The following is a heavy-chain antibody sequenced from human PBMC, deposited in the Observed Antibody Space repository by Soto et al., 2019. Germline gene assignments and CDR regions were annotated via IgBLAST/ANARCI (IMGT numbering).Heavy chain of an antibody. V-gene: IGHV1-18*01. CDR2: ISFYNGHT. J-gene: IGHJ4*02. Sequence: QVQLVQSGGEVKKPGASVKVSCKASGDTVTKYGISWVRQAPGQGIEWLGWISFYNGHTNYALKFQDRITCTTDTSTSTAAMELRSLTSDDTAVYYCASATSIAVAGKETWGQGTLVTVSS. CDR3: ASATSIAVAGKET. D-gene: IGHD6-19*01. CDR1: GDTVTKYG.